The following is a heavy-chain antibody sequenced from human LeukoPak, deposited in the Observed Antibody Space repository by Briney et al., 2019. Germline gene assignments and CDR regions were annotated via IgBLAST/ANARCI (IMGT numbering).Heavy chain of an antibody. CDR3: ARFLIASWYYYYGMDV. V-gene: IGHV4-34*01. J-gene: IGHJ6*02. Sequence: SETPSLTCTVSGGSISSHYWSWIRQPPGKGLEWIGEINHSGSTNYNPSLKSRVTISVDTSKNQFSLKLSSVTAADTAVYYCARFLIASWYYYYGMDVWGQGTTVTVSS. D-gene: IGHD2/OR15-2a*01. CDR2: INHSGST. CDR1: GGSISSHY.